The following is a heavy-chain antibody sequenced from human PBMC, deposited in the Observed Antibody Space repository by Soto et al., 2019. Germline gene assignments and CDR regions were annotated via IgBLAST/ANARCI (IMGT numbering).Heavy chain of an antibody. V-gene: IGHV4-61*08. CDR2: IYYSGST. D-gene: IGHD3-3*01. CDR1: GGSISSGGYY. J-gene: IGHJ6*02. Sequence: PSETLSLTCAVSGGSISSGGYYWSWIRQHPGKGLEWIGYIYYSGSTNYNPSLKSRVTISVDTSKNQFSLKLSSVTAADTAVYYCARDSITIFGVVFGMDVWGQGTTVTVSS. CDR3: ARDSITIFGVVFGMDV.